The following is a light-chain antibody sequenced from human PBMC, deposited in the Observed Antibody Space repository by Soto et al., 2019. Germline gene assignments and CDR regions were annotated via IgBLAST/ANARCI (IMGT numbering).Light chain of an antibody. CDR3: SSYTSSSTLI. V-gene: IGLV2-14*03. CDR2: DVN. Sequence: QSALTQPASVSGSPGQSITISCTGTSSDVGAYNYVSWYQQHPGKAPKVMIYDVNNRPSGVSNRFSGSKSANTASLTISGLQAEDEADYYCSSYTSSSTLIFGGGTKLTVL. CDR1: SSDVGAYNY. J-gene: IGLJ2*01.